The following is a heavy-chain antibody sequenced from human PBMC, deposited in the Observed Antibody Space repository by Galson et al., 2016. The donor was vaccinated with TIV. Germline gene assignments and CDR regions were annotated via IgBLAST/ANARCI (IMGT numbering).Heavy chain of an antibody. V-gene: IGHV3-66*03. CDR2: LYRSETS. J-gene: IGHJ6*02. CDR3: ARERRHCGNECFLRYYFGMDV. D-gene: IGHD2-21*01. Sequence: WVSILYRSETSYYANSVKGRFTISRDNSKNTLYLHMNTLRPEDTAVYYCARERRHCGNECFLRYYFGMDVWGQGTTVTVSS.